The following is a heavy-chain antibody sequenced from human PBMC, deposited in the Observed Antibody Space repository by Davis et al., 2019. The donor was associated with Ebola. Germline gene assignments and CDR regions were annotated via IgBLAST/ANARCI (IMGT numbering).Heavy chain of an antibody. D-gene: IGHD4-17*01. CDR1: GFTFSSYA. J-gene: IGHJ6*02. CDR2: ISGSGGSS. V-gene: IGHV3-23*01. CDR3: AKGSLYGSRSITAGVDV. Sequence: PGGSLRLSCAASGFTFSSYAMTWVRQAPGKGLEWVSGISGSGGSSYYADSVKGRFTFSRDSSKNTLYLQMNSLRAEDTAVYYCAKGSLYGSRSITAGVDVWGQGTTVTVSS.